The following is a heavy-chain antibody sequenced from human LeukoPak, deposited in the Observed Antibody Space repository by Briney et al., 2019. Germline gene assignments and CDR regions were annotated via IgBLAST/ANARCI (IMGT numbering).Heavy chain of an antibody. CDR2: VYYSGST. J-gene: IGHJ3*02. Sequence: SETLSLTCTVSGGSISSYYWSWIRQPPGKGLEWTGYVYYSGSTNYNPSLKSRVTISVDTSKNQFSLKLSSVTAADTAVYYCARLTATPHDAFDIWGQGTMVTVSS. CDR3: ARLTATPHDAFDI. D-gene: IGHD2-15*01. V-gene: IGHV4-59*01. CDR1: GGSISSYY.